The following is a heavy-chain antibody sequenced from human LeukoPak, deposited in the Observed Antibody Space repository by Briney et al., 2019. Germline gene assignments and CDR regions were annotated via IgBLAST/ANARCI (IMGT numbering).Heavy chain of an antibody. V-gene: IGHV1-69*06. J-gene: IGHJ5*02. CDR2: IIPIFGTA. CDR1: GGTFSSYA. Sequence: GASVKVSCKASGGTFSSYAISWVRQAPGQGLEWMGGIIPIFGTANYAQKFQGRVTITADKSTSTAYMELSSLRSEDTAVYYCARDNSGGSTWWFDPWGQGTLVTVSS. CDR3: ARDNSGGSTWWFDP. D-gene: IGHD2-15*01.